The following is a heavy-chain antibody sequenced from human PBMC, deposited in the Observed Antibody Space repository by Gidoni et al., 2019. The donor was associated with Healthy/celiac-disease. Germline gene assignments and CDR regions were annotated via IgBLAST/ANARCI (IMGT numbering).Heavy chain of an antibody. CDR1: GCTFSSYA. D-gene: IGHD4-17*01. J-gene: IGHJ4*02. Sequence: EGKRLESGGGLVEPGGSLRSPGAAEGCTFSSYAMRWVRQAPGKGREWFSAIIGSGGSTYYADSVKGRFTISRDNSKNTLYLQMNSLRAEDTAVYYCAKDRSSATVDYWGQGTLVTVSS. CDR3: AKDRSSATVDY. CDR2: IIGSGGST. V-gene: IGHV3-23*01.